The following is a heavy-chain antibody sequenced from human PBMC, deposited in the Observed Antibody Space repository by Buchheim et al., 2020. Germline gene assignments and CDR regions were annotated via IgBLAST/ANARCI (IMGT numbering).Heavy chain of an antibody. J-gene: IGHJ4*02. CDR2: ISYDGSNK. Sequence: QVQLVESGGGVVQPGRSLRLSCAASGFTFSSYAMHWVRQAPGKGLEWVAVISYDGSNKYYADSVKGRFTISRDNSKNTLYLQMNSLRAEDTAVYYCARGYPAMAYFDYWGQGTL. CDR1: GFTFSSYA. CDR3: ARGYPAMAYFDY. V-gene: IGHV3-30-3*01. D-gene: IGHD5-18*01.